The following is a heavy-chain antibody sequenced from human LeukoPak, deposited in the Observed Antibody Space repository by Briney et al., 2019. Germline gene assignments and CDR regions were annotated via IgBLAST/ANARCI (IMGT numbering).Heavy chain of an antibody. J-gene: IGHJ4*02. Sequence: GGSLRLSCAASGFSFSTYAMSWVRQAPGKGLEWVSIIYSGGSTYYADSVKGRFTISRDNSKNTLYLQMNSLRAEDTAVYYCARGWIGDYWGQGTLVTVSS. CDR3: ARGWIGDY. CDR2: IYSGGST. V-gene: IGHV3-53*01. D-gene: IGHD2-2*03. CDR1: GFSFSTYA.